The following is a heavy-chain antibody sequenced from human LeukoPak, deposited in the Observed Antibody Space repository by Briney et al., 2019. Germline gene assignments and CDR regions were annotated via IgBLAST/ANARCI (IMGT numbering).Heavy chain of an antibody. CDR1: GFTVSSNY. V-gene: IGHV3-53*01. Sequence: PRGVLRLSCAASGFTVSSNYMSWVRQAPGKGLEWVSVIYSGGSTYYADSVKGRFTISRDNSKNTLYLQMNSLRAEDTAVYYCARVRQQLPDYWGQGTLVTVSS. CDR2: IYSGGST. CDR3: ARVRQQLPDY. D-gene: IGHD6-13*01. J-gene: IGHJ4*02.